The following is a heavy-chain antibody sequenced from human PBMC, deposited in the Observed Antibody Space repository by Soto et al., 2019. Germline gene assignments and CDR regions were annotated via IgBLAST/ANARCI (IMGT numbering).Heavy chain of an antibody. CDR3: GTHARKQWPANFDF. V-gene: IGHV5-51*01. CDR2: IYPGDSDT. D-gene: IGHD6-19*01. J-gene: IGHJ4*02. Sequence: GESLKISCKASGYSFTSYWIGWVRQMPGKGLEWMAIIYPGDSDTRYSPSFQGQVTISADKSITTAYLQWSSLRASDTAIYYCGTHARKQWPANFDFWGQGTQVTVSS. CDR1: GYSFTSYW.